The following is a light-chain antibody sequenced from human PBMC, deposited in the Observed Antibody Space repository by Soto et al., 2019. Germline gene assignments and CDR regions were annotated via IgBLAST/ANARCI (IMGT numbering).Light chain of an antibody. Sequence: QSALTQPASVSGSPGQSITISCAGTSSDIGGYNYVSWYQQHPGKAPKVMIYEVSNRPSGVSNRFSGSKSGNTASLTISGLQAEDEADYYCSLYTSSSTLYVFGTGTKLTVL. CDR3: SLYTSSSTLYV. CDR2: EVS. V-gene: IGLV2-14*01. J-gene: IGLJ1*01. CDR1: SSDIGGYNY.